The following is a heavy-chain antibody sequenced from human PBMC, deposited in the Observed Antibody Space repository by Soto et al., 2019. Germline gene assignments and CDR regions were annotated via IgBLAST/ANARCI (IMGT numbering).Heavy chain of an antibody. J-gene: IGHJ6*02. Sequence: QVQLVQSGPEVKKPGSSVKVSCKLSGGTFRTYAISCVRQAPGQGLEWMGGIIPIFRTPDYSQKFQGRVTXXXDXXTTTAYMELRTLTFEDTAVYYCARDKDRDQWGGNYYYSLDVWGQGTTVTVSS. CDR3: ARDKDRDQWGGNYYYSLDV. CDR2: IIPIFRTP. V-gene: IGHV1-69*05. CDR1: GGTFRTYA. D-gene: IGHD1-26*01.